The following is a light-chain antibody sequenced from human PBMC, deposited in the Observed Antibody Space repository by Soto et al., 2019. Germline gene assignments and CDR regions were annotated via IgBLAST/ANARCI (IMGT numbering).Light chain of an antibody. V-gene: IGLV2-11*01. CDR1: SSDVGGYNY. CDR3: CSYAGSYV. J-gene: IGLJ1*01. Sequence: SVLPQPRSVYGSPGQSVTISCTGTSSDVGGYNYVSWYQQHPGKAPKLMIYDVSKRPSGVPDRFSGSKSGNTASLTISGLQAEDEADYYCCSYAGSYVFGTGTKVTVL. CDR2: DVS.